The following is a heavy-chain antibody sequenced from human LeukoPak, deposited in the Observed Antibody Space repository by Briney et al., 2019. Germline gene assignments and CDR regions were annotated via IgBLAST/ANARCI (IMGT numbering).Heavy chain of an antibody. D-gene: IGHD4-23*01. CDR1: GGTLSSYS. V-gene: IGHV1-69*13. CDR2: IIPIFGSA. Sequence: ASVKVSCKASGGTLSSYSISWVRQAPGQGLEWMGGIIPIFGSANFAQKSQGRVTITADDSTNTAYMELSSLRSEDTAFYYCARGLSRWSTPTSSYYYRMDVWGQGTTVVVSS. CDR3: ARGLSRWSTPTSSYYYRMDV. J-gene: IGHJ6*02.